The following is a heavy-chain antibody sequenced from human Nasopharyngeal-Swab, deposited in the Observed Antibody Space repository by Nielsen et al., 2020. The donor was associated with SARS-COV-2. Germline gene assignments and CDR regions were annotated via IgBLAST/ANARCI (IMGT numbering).Heavy chain of an antibody. CDR1: GFDFNNYG. CDR2: ISYEGSKK. D-gene: IGHD3-3*01. Sequence: GESLKISCAASGFDFNNYGMHWVRQAPGKGLEWVAVISYEGSKKYFTDSVKGRFTISRDHSKKTLYLQMNSLRVEDTAVYYCAKANVFFWFRQFRGDAFDLWGQGTRVTVSS. CDR3: AKANVFFWFRQFRGDAFDL. J-gene: IGHJ3*01. V-gene: IGHV3-30*18.